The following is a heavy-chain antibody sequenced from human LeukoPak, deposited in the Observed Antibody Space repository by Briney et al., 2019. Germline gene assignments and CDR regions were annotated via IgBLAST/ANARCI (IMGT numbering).Heavy chain of an antibody. V-gene: IGHV3-53*04. CDR2: IYSGGST. D-gene: IGHD5-18*01. J-gene: IGHJ4*02. CDR1: GITLSNYG. CDR3: ARVYSYGYWVDY. Sequence: GGSLRLSCAVSGITLSNYGMSWVRQAPGKGLEWVSVIYSGGSTYYADSVKGRFTISRHNSKNTLYLQMNSLRAEDTAVYYCARVYSYGYWVDYWGQGTLVTVSS.